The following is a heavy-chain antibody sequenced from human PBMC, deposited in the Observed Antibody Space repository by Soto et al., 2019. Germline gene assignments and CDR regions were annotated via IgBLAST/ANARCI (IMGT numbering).Heavy chain of an antibody. CDR1: GGTFSSYT. Sequence: SVKVSCKASGGTFSSYTISWVRQAPGQGLEWMGRIIPILGIANYAQKFQGRVTITADKSTSTAYMELSSLRSEDTAVYYCASQPNTYYGDDAFDIWGQGTMVTVSS. V-gene: IGHV1-69*02. D-gene: IGHD4-17*01. CDR3: ASQPNTYYGDDAFDI. J-gene: IGHJ3*02. CDR2: IIPILGIA.